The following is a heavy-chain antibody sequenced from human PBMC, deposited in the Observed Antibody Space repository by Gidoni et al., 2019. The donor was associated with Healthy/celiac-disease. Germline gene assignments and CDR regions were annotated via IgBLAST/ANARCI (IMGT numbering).Heavy chain of an antibody. CDR2: ISGSGGST. D-gene: IGHD1-26*01. Sequence: EVQVLESGGGVVQPGGSLRLSLAASGVPFRSYASSWVRQAPGKGVGGVSAISGSGGSTSSADSGITLFTISRDNSKNTLYLQMNSLSAADTALSYCAKCRTTWELLYYFDYWGQGTLVTVSS. J-gene: IGHJ4*02. CDR3: AKCRTTWELLYYFDY. V-gene: IGHV3-23*01. CDR1: GVPFRSYA.